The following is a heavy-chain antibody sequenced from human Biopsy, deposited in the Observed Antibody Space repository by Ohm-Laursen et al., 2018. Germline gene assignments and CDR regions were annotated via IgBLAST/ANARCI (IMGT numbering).Heavy chain of an antibody. CDR3: ARQEFATSPLDY. D-gene: IGHD3-10*01. Sequence: GTLSLTCTVTGGSISRSSYYWDWIRQPPGKGLERIGSIYYSGSTYYNPSLKSRVTISADRSKNQFSLKLTSVTAADTAMYYCARQEFATSPLDYWGQGSLVTVSS. V-gene: IGHV4-39*01. J-gene: IGHJ4*02. CDR1: GGSISRSSYY. CDR2: IYYSGST.